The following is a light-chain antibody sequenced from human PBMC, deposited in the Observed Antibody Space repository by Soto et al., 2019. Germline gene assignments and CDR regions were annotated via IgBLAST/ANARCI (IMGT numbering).Light chain of an antibody. CDR3: QQYNKWPLT. Sequence: EIVMTQSPATLSVSPGERATLSCRASQSVSSNLAWYQQKPGQAPRLFIYHASTRATGIPARFSGSGSGTEFTLTISSLQSEDFAVYYCQQYNKWPLTFGGGTKVEIK. V-gene: IGKV3-15*01. CDR1: QSVSSN. J-gene: IGKJ4*01. CDR2: HAS.